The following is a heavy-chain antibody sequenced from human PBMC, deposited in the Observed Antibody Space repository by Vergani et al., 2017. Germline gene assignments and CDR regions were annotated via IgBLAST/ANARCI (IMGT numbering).Heavy chain of an antibody. CDR2: IYHSGST. D-gene: IGHD5-18*01. CDR3: ARAPWIQLWYFDL. J-gene: IGHJ2*01. V-gene: IGHV4-30-2*01. Sequence: QLQLQESGSGLVKPSQTLSLTCAVSGGSISSGGYSWSWIRQPPGKGLEWIGYIYHSGSTNYNPSLKSRVTISVDTSKNQFSLKLSSVTAADTAVYYCARAPWIQLWYFDLWGRGTLVTVSS. CDR1: GGSISSGGYS.